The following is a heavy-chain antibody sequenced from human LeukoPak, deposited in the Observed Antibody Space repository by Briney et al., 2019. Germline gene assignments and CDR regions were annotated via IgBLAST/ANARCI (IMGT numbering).Heavy chain of an antibody. CDR3: ARDHNYDFWSGYYLTNAFDI. D-gene: IGHD3-3*01. Sequence: GASVKVSCKASGYTFTSYGISWVRQAPGQGLEWMGWISAYNGNTNYAQKLQGRVTMTTDTSTSTAYMELRSLRSDDTAVYYCARDHNYDFWSGYYLTNAFDIWGQGTMVTVSS. CDR2: ISAYNGNT. J-gene: IGHJ3*02. V-gene: IGHV1-18*01. CDR1: GYTFTSYG.